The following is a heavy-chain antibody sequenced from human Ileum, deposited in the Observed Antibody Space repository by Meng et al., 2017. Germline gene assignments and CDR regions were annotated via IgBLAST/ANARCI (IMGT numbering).Heavy chain of an antibody. Sequence: GRLHQWGACMWRPPETLSLPCGFYCGSFSGYDWSWIRPPPVKGLEWMGEIDHSGGTTYNPSLKNRVTISVDTSNNRFSLKLSSVKAADTALYFCARRVGATPYAYNWLDPWGQGTLVTVSS. J-gene: IGHJ5*02. CDR2: IDHSGGT. D-gene: IGHD1-26*01. CDR1: CGSFSGYD. CDR3: ARRVGATPYAYNWLDP. V-gene: IGHV4-34*01.